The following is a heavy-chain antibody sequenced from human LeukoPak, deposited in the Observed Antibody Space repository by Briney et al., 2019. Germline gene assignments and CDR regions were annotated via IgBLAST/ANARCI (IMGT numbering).Heavy chain of an antibody. CDR1: GGSISSYY. Sequence: PSETLSLTCTVSGGSISSYYWSWIRQPPGKGLEGIGYIYYSGSTNYNPSLKSRVTISVDTSKNQFSLKLSSVTAADTAVYYCARVRHDYSNYSHIDSWGQGTLVTVSS. CDR2: IYYSGST. V-gene: IGHV4-59*01. CDR3: ARVRHDYSNYSHIDS. D-gene: IGHD4-11*01. J-gene: IGHJ4*02.